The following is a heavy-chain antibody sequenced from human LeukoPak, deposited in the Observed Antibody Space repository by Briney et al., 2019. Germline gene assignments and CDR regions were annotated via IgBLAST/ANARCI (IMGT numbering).Heavy chain of an antibody. Sequence: SETLSLTCTVSGGSISSGSYYWSWIRQPAGKGLEWIGRIYTSGSTNYNPSLKSRVTISVDTSKNQFSPKLSSVTAADTAVYYCARDFVGATKGGIYNWFDSWGQGTLVTVSS. CDR3: ARDFVGATKGGIYNWFDS. CDR2: IYTSGST. J-gene: IGHJ5*01. V-gene: IGHV4-61*02. CDR1: GGSISSGSYY. D-gene: IGHD1-26*01.